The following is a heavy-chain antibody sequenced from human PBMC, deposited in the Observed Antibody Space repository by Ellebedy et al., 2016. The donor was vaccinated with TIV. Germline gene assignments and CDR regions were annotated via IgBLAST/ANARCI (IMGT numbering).Heavy chain of an antibody. CDR3: AKDESVGEVPRPFDY. Sequence: GGSLRLXXAASRFTFSIFGLHWVRQAPGKGLEWVAPISSDGRKKYYADSVRGRFTISRDNSKNTLYLQMDSLRVEDTAIYYCAKDESVGEVPRPFDYWGQGTLVTASS. J-gene: IGHJ4*02. D-gene: IGHD3-10*01. CDR2: ISSDGRKK. CDR1: RFTFSIFG. V-gene: IGHV3-30*18.